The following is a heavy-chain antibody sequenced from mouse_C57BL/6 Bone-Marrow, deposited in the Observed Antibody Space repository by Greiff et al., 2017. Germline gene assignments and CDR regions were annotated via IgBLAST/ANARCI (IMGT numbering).Heavy chain of an antibody. CDR3: ARYPAIYYYGSSYPLFDY. CDR1: GYTFTSYW. J-gene: IGHJ2*01. D-gene: IGHD1-1*01. V-gene: IGHV1-55*01. CDR2: LYPGSGST. Sequence: QVQLQQPGAELVKPGASVKMSCKASGYTFTSYWITWVKQRPGQGLEWIGDLYPGSGSTNYNEKFKSKATLTVDTSSSTAYMQLSSLTSEDSAVYYCARYPAIYYYGSSYPLFDYWGQGTTLTVSS.